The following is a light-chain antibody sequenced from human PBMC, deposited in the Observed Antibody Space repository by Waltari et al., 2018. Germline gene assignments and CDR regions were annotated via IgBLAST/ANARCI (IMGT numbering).Light chain of an antibody. V-gene: IGLV2-23*02. CDR2: EVI. CDR3: CSYATSNTWV. J-gene: IGLJ3*02. Sequence: QSALTQPASVSGSPGQSITIPCTGTRNDVGSYYLVSWSQQYPGKAPKLMIYEVIQRPSGVSNRFSGSKSGNTASLTISGLQAEDEADYYCCSYATSNTWVFGGGTKLTVL. CDR1: RNDVGSYYL.